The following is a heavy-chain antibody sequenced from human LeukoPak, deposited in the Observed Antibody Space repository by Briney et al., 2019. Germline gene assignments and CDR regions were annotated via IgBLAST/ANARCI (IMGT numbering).Heavy chain of an antibody. J-gene: IGHJ4*02. D-gene: IGHD4-23*01. CDR1: GGTFSSYA. CDR2: IIPILGIA. CDR3: ATYGGNAMIPFDY. Sequence: PGASVKVSCKASGGTFSSYAISWVRQAPGQGLEWMGRIIPILGIANYAQKFQGRVTITADKSTSTAYMELSSLRSEDTAVYYCATYGGNAMIPFDYWGQGTLVTVSS. V-gene: IGHV1-69*04.